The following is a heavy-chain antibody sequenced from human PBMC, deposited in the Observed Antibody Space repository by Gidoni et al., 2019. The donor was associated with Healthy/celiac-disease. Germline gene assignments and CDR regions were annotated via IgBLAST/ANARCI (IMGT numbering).Heavy chain of an antibody. CDR3: ARADSWEAYYYGSGSYGSIDY. CDR2: ISYDGSNK. V-gene: IGHV3-30-3*01. D-gene: IGHD3-10*01. CDR1: GFTFSRSA. Sequence: QVQLVESGGGVVQPGRSLRLSCAASGFTFSRSAMHCVRQAPGQGLEWVAVISYDGSNKYYADSVKGRFTISRDNSKNTLYLQMNSLRAEDTAVYYCARADSWEAYYYGSGSYGSIDYWGQGTLVTVSS. J-gene: IGHJ4*02.